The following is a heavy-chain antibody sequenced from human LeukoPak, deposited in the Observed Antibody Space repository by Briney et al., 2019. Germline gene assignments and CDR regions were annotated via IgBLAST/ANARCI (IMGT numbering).Heavy chain of an antibody. V-gene: IGHV4-39*07. J-gene: IGHJ4*02. CDR1: GGSISSSYY. CDR3: ARGRYYYGSGMGFDY. Sequence: SETLSLTCTVSGGSISSSYYWGWIRQPPGKGLEGIGSIYYSGSTYYNPSLKSRVTMSVDTSKNQFSLKLSSVTAADTAVYYCARGRYYYGSGMGFDYWGQGTLVTVSS. CDR2: IYYSGST. D-gene: IGHD3-10*01.